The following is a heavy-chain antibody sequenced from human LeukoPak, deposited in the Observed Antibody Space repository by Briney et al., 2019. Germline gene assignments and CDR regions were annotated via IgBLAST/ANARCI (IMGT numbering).Heavy chain of an antibody. CDR3: ARDSSLIGGAFDI. Sequence: SVKVSCTASGGTFSSYAISWVRQAPGQGLEWMGGIIPNFGTANYAQKFQGRVTITTDESTGTAYMELSSLRSEDTAVYYCARDSSLIGGAFDIWGQGTMVTVSS. J-gene: IGHJ3*02. D-gene: IGHD3-22*01. V-gene: IGHV1-69*05. CDR2: IIPNFGTA. CDR1: GGTFSSYA.